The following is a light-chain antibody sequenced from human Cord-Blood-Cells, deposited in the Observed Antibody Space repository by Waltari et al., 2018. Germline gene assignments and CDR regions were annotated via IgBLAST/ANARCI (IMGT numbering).Light chain of an antibody. CDR3: QSYDSSLSVSV. Sequence: QRVTLSCTGSSSNIGAGSDVHWYQQLPGTAPKLLIYGNSKRPSGVPDRFPGSKSGTSASLAITGLHAEDEADYYCQSYDSSLSVSVFGGGTKLTVL. CDR2: GNS. CDR1: SSNIGAGSD. V-gene: IGLV1-40*01. J-gene: IGLJ2*01.